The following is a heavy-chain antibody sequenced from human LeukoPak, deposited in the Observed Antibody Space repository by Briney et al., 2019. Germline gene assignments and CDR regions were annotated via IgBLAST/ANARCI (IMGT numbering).Heavy chain of an antibody. D-gene: IGHD2-15*01. CDR1: GYTFTSHD. CDR3: ARDYCSGGGCYSNYYYYYMDV. J-gene: IGHJ6*03. Sequence: ASVKVSCKASGYTFTSHDINWVRQATGQGLEWMGWMNPDSGNTAYAQKFQGRVTMTRNTSIGTAYMELSSLRSEDTAVYFCARDYCSGGGCYSNYYYYYMDVRGKGTTVTVSS. V-gene: IGHV1-8*01. CDR2: MNPDSGNT.